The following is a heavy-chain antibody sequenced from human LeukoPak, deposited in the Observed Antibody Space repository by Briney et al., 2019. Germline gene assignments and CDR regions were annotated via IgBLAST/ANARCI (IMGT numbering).Heavy chain of an antibody. D-gene: IGHD2-2*01. CDR2: IYYSGST. CDR3: ARVVPAPDAFDI. V-gene: IGHV4-30-4*08. CDR1: GGSISSGDYY. J-gene: IGHJ3*02. Sequence: SETLFLTCTVSGGSISSGDYYWSWIRQPPGKGLEWIGYIYYSGSTYYNPSLKSRVTISVDTSKNQFSLKLSSVTAADTAVYYCARVVPAPDAFDIWGQGTMVTVSS.